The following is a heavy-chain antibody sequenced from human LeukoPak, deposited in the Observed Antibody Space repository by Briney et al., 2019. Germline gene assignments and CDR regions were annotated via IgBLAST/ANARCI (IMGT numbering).Heavy chain of an antibody. J-gene: IGHJ4*02. CDR2: INHSGST. Sequence: SETLSLTCAVYGGSFSGYYWSWIRQPPGKGLEWIGEINHSGSTNYNPSPKSRVTILVDTSKNQFSLKLRSVTAADTAVYYCARANYIAVAGYFDYWGQGTLVTVSS. D-gene: IGHD6-19*01. CDR3: ARANYIAVAGYFDY. V-gene: IGHV4-34*01. CDR1: GGSFSGYY.